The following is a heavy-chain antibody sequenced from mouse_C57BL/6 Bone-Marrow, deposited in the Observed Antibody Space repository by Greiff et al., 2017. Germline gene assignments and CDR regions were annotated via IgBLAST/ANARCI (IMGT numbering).Heavy chain of an antibody. D-gene: IGHD3-2*02. J-gene: IGHJ2*01. CDR3: TTTQEALFDY. Sequence: EVQLQQSGAELVRPGASVKLSCTASGFNIKDDYMHWVKQRPEQGLEWIGWIDPENGDTEYASKFQGKATITADTSSNTAYLQLSSLTSEDTAVYYCTTTQEALFDYWGQGTTLTVSS. CDR2: IDPENGDT. V-gene: IGHV14-4*01. CDR1: GFNIKDDY.